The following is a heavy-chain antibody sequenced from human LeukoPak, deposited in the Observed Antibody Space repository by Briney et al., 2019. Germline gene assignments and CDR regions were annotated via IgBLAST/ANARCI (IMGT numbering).Heavy chain of an antibody. CDR1: GYTFTTYG. V-gene: IGHV1-18*01. D-gene: IGHD6-6*01. CDR3: ARDLIAARPGWFDP. Sequence: GASVKVSCKASGYTFTTYGINWVRQAPGQGLEWMGWISAYNGNTNYAQNLQGRVTLTTDTSASTAYMELRSLRSDDTAVYYCARDLIAARPGWFDPWGQGTLVIASS. CDR2: ISAYNGNT. J-gene: IGHJ5*02.